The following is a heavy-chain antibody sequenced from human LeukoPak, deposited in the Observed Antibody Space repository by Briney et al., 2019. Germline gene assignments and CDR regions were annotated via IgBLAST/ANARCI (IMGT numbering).Heavy chain of an antibody. CDR1: GLIFSSYG. V-gene: IGHV3-30*02. D-gene: IGHD3-22*01. Sequence: GGSLRLSCAASGLIFSSYGMHWVRQAPGEGLEWVAYIRHDESKTFYADSVKGRFTISRDNAKNSLYLQMNSLRAEDTAVYYCARDVYDYYDSSGPNYFDYWGQGTLVTVSS. CDR3: ARDVYDYYDSSGPNYFDY. CDR2: IRHDESKT. J-gene: IGHJ4*02.